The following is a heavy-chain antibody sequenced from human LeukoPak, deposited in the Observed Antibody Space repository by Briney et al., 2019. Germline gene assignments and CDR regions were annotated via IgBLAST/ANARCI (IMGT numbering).Heavy chain of an antibody. CDR2: TGNKANSYTT. V-gene: IGHV3-72*01. Sequence: GGSLRLSCAASGFAFSDHYMDWVRQAPGKGLEWVGRTGNKANSYTTEYAASVKGRFTISRDDSKNSLFLQMNSLKSEDTAVYYCARGNTSAWYPFDYWGQGTLVTVSS. J-gene: IGHJ4*02. CDR1: GFAFSDHY. D-gene: IGHD6-19*01. CDR3: ARGNTSAWYPFDY.